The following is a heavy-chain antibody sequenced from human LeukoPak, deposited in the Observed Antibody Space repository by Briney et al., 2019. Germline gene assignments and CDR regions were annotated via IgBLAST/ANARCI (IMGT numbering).Heavy chain of an antibody. J-gene: IGHJ4*02. CDR1: GYTLTDYC. CDR2: INPNSGGT. D-gene: IGHD3-22*01. CDR3: ARVGYYESSGYYEY. V-gene: IGHV1-2*06. Sequence: ASVKVSCKASGYTLTDYCMHWVRQAPGQGLEWMGRINPNSGGTNYAQKFQGRVTMTRDTSISTVYMELSRLRSDDAAVYYCARVGYYESSGYYEYWGQGTLVTVSS.